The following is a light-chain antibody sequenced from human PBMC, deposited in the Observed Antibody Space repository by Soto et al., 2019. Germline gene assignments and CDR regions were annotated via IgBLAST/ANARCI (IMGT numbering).Light chain of an antibody. J-gene: IGKJ4*01. CDR1: QSVSSS. CDR3: QPYNNWPLT. V-gene: IGKV3-11*01. CDR2: DAS. Sequence: EILLTQSPATMSLSPGERATLSCMASQSVSSSLAWYQQRPGQAPRLLIYDASNRATGIPARFSGSRSGAEFTLTINSLQSEDFAVYYCQPYNNWPLTFGGGTKVDI.